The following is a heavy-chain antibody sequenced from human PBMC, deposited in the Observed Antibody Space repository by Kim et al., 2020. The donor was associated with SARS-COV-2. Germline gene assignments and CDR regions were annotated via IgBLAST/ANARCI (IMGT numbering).Heavy chain of an antibody. CDR2: INHSGST. J-gene: IGHJ3*02. CDR1: GGSFSGYY. CDR3: ARVTALHRDYYDSSGTPGGAFDI. D-gene: IGHD3-22*01. Sequence: SETLSLTCAVYGGSFSGYYWSWIRQPPGKGLEWIGEINHSGSTNYNPSLKSRVTISVDTSKNQFSLKLSSVTAADTAVYYCARVTALHRDYYDSSGTPGGAFDIWGQGTVVTVSS. V-gene: IGHV4-34*01.